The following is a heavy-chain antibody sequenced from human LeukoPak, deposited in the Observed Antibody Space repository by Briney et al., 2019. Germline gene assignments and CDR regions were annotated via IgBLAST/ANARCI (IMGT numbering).Heavy chain of an antibody. J-gene: IGHJ4*02. V-gene: IGHV4-39*07. Sequence: PSETLSLTCTVSGGSINSTNYYWGWIRQPPGKGLEWIGSIYYSGSTYYNPSLRSRVTMSVDTSKNQFSLKLSSVTAADTAVYYCARDGQYYYDSSGYEGFDYWGQGTLVTVSS. CDR2: IYYSGST. CDR3: ARDGQYYYDSSGYEGFDY. D-gene: IGHD3-22*01. CDR1: GGSINSTNYY.